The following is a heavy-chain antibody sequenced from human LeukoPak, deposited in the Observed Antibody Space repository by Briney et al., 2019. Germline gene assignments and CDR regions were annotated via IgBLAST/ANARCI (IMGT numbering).Heavy chain of an antibody. CDR2: IIPIFGTA. CDR1: GGTFSSYA. J-gene: IGHJ4*02. V-gene: IGHV1-69*06. Sequence: GASVKVSCKASGGTFSSYAISWVRQAPGQGLEWMGGIIPIFGTANYAQKFQGRVTITADKSTSTAYMELSSLRSEDTAVYYCASQPNRRTLQWLVLEATGYDSSGPIDYWGQGTLVTVSS. D-gene: IGHD3-22*01. CDR3: ASQPNRRTLQWLVLEATGYDSSGPIDY.